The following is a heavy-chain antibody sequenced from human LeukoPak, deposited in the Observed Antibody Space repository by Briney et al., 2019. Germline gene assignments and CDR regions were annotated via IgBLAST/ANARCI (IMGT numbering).Heavy chain of an antibody. CDR1: GGSISSGGYY. V-gene: IGHV4-31*03. Sequence: SETLSLTCTVSGGSISSGGYYWSWPRQHPGKGLEWIGYIYYSGSTYYNPSLKSRVTISVDTSKNQFSLKLSSVTAADTAVYYCARDLLVRGPNYYGMDVWGQGTTVTVSS. D-gene: IGHD3-10*01. CDR2: IYYSGST. CDR3: ARDLLVRGPNYYGMDV. J-gene: IGHJ6*02.